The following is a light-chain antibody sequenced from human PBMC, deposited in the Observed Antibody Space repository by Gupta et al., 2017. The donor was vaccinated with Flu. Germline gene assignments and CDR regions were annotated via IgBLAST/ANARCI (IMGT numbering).Light chain of an antibody. J-gene: IGLJ1*01. CDR1: SSDVGGYNY. CDR3: SSYTDTSTFYV. V-gene: IGLV2-14*01. CDR2: DVS. Sequence: QSALTQPASVSGSPGPSITISCTGTSSDVGGYNYVSWYQQRPGKAPKLMIYDVSNRPSGVSNRFSGSKSGNTASLTISGLQAEDETDYYCSSYTDTSTFYVFGTGTKVTVL.